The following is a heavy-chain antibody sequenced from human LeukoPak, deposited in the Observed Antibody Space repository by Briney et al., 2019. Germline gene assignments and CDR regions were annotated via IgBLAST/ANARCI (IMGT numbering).Heavy chain of an antibody. Sequence: ASVKVSCKASGYTFAGYYMHWVRQAPGQGLEWMGWINPNSGGTNYAQKFQGRVTMTRDTSISTAYMELSGLRSDDTAVYYCARGSTRPDAFDIWGQGTMVSVSS. CDR3: ARGSTRPDAFDI. V-gene: IGHV1-2*02. CDR1: GYTFAGYY. CDR2: INPNSGGT. J-gene: IGHJ3*02. D-gene: IGHD2-2*01.